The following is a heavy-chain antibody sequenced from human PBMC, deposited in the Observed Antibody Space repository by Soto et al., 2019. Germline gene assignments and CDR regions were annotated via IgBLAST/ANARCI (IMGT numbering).Heavy chain of an antibody. Sequence: SETLSLTCTVSGGSISRYYWSWIRQPPGKGLEWIGYMYNTGSTIYNPSLESRVTISVDTSKNQFSLKLTSVTAADTAVYYCAAPPRYWGQGTLVTVSS. CDR2: MYNTGST. V-gene: IGHV4-59*01. CDR1: GGSISRYY. D-gene: IGHD6-6*01. J-gene: IGHJ4*02. CDR3: AAPPRY.